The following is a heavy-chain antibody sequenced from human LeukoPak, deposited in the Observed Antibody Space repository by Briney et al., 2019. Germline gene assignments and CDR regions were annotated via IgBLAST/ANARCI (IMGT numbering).Heavy chain of an antibody. D-gene: IGHD6-19*01. J-gene: IGHJ5*02. CDR3: ARGFFASGWAS. Sequence: SQTLSLTCAISGDSVTNKNAAWNWIRQSPSRGLEWLGRTYYTSRWNNEYAESVKSRITISPDTSKDQFSLQINSVTPEDTAVYYCARGFFASGWASWGQGTLVTVSS. V-gene: IGHV6-1*01. CDR1: GDSVTNKNAA. CDR2: TYYTSRWNN.